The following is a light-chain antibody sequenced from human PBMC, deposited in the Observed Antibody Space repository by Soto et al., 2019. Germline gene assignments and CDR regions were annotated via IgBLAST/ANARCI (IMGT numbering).Light chain of an antibody. V-gene: IGKV3-15*01. CDR1: QSVSSN. J-gene: IGKJ4*01. CDR2: GAS. CDR3: QHYNNWPPLT. Sequence: EIVMTQSPATLSVSPGESATLSCRASQSVSSNLAWYQQKPGQAPRLLIYGASTRATGIPVRFSGSGSGTEFTLTISSLQSEDFAVYYCQHYNNWPPLTFGGGTKVEIK.